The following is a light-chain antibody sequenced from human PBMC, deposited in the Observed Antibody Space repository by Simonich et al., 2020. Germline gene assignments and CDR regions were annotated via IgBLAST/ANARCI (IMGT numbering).Light chain of an antibody. CDR3: QQYNNWWT. CDR1: QSVSSN. V-gene: IGKV3-15*01. Sequence: EIVLTQSPGTLSLSPVERATLTCRASQSVSSNLAWYQQKPCQAPRLLIYGASTRATGIPARFGGSGSGTEFTLTISSLQSEDFAVYYCQQYNNWWTFGQGTKVEIK. J-gene: IGKJ1*01. CDR2: GAS.